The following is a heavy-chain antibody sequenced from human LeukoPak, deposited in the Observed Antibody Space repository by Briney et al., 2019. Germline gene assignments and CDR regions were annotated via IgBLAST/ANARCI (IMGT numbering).Heavy chain of an antibody. CDR3: ARVGYCSGGSCLLYYYYYMDV. CDR2: INHSGST. Sequence: SETLSLTCAVYGGSFSGYYWSWIRQPPGKGLEWIGEINHSGSTNYNPSLKSRVTISVDTSKNQFSLKLSSVTAADTAVYYCARVGYCSGGSCLLYYYYYMDVWGKGTTVTVSS. CDR1: GGSFSGYY. V-gene: IGHV4-34*01. D-gene: IGHD2-15*01. J-gene: IGHJ6*03.